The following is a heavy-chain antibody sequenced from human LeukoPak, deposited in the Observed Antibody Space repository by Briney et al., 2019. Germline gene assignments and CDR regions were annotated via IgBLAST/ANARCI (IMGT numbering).Heavy chain of an antibody. CDR1: GFSLSTSGVG. CDR2: IYWDDDK. V-gene: IGHV2-5*02. Sequence: SGPTLVKPTQTLTLTCTFSGFSLSTSGVGVGWIRQPPGKALEWLALIYWDDDKRYSPSLRSRLTITKDTSKNQVVLSMTNMDPVDTATYYCARRGDTVVETGYFDYWGQGTLVTVSS. D-gene: IGHD2-2*01. CDR3: ARRGDTVVETGYFDY. J-gene: IGHJ4*02.